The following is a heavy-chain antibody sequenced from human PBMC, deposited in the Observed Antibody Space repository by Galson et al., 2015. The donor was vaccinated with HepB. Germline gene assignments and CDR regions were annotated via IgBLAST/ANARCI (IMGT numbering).Heavy chain of an antibody. V-gene: IGHV1-18*01. D-gene: IGHD2-15*01. CDR3: ARGALVVAVGATQNNWFDP. CDR1: GYTFSSYS. J-gene: IGHJ5*02. Sequence: SVKVSCKASGYTFSSYSITWVRQAPGQGLEWVGWISPHNRYTNYAQNFQGRVTMTTDTSTTTAYMERRSLRSDDTAVYYCARGALVVAVGATQNNWFDPWGWGTLVTVSS. CDR2: ISPHNRYT.